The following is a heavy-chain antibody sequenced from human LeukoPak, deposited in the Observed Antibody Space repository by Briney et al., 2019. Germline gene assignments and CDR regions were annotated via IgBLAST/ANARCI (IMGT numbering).Heavy chain of an antibody. D-gene: IGHD5-12*01. Sequence: GRSLRLSCAASGFTFSSYAMHWVRQAPGKGLEWVAVISYDGSNKYYADSVKGRFTISRDNSKNTLYLQMNSLRAEDTAVYYCARGGLYSGYDIDYWGQGTLVTVSS. CDR2: ISYDGSNK. CDR3: ARGGLYSGYDIDY. V-gene: IGHV3-30-3*01. CDR1: GFTFSSYA. J-gene: IGHJ4*02.